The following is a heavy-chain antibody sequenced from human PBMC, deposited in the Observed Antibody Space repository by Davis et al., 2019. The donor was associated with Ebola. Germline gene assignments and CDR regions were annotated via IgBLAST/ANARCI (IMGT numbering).Heavy chain of an antibody. Sequence: SENLSLTCTVSGGSISSSSYYWGWIRQPPGKGLEWIGSIYYSGSTYYNPSLKSRVTISVDTSKSQFSLKLSSVTAADTAVYYCARRLHYYYGMDVWGQGTTVTVSS. J-gene: IGHJ6*02. D-gene: IGHD3-16*01. V-gene: IGHV4-39*01. CDR3: ARRLHYYYGMDV. CDR2: IYYSGST. CDR1: GGSISSSSYY.